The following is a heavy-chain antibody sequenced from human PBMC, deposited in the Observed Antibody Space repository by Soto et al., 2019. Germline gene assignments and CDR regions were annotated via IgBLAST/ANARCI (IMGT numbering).Heavy chain of an antibody. J-gene: IGHJ6*02. V-gene: IGHV3-21*01. Sequence: EVQLVESGGGLVKPGGSLRLSCAASGFTFSSYSMNWVRQAPGKGLEWVSSISSSSSYIYYADSVKGRFTISRDNAKNSLYMQMHRLRDEDTDVYYCARAPTTVTTFYYYYGMDVWGQGTTVTVSS. CDR3: ARAPTTVTTFYYYYGMDV. CDR2: ISSSSSYI. D-gene: IGHD4-4*01. CDR1: GFTFSSYS.